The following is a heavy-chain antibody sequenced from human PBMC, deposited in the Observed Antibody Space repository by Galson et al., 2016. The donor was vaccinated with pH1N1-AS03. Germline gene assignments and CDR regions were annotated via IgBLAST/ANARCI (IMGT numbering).Heavy chain of an antibody. Sequence: FTFSSYAMSWVRQAPGKGLEWVASIIGAGGVPYYAGSVKGRFAVSRDTSENTVYLQLDRLRAEDTAVYYCAKDKEAVADRRGYFFDDWGQGTLVTVSS. CDR1: FTFSSYA. V-gene: IGHV3-23*01. D-gene: IGHD6-19*01. CDR3: AKDKEAVADRRGYFFDD. CDR2: IIGAGGVP. J-gene: IGHJ4*02.